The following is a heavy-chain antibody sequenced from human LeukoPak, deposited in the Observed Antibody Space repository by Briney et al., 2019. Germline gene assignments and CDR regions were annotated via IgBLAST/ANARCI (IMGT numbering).Heavy chain of an antibody. J-gene: IGHJ4*02. CDR2: IYPADSDT. Sequence: GESLKISCKGSGYSFSTYWIGWVRQMPGKGLEWMGIIYPADSDTRYSPSFQGQVTISVDKSITTAYLQWSSLKASDTAMYYCARLLGTSGLDYWGQGTLVTVSS. V-gene: IGHV5-51*01. D-gene: IGHD2-2*01. CDR3: ARLLGTSGLDY. CDR1: GYSFSTYW.